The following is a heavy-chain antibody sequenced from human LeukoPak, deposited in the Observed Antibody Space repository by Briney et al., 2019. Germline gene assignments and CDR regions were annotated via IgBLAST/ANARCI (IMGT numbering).Heavy chain of an antibody. CDR1: GGSISSSSYY. J-gene: IGHJ4*02. CDR3: ARGGDYYDSSGYLDY. D-gene: IGHD3-22*01. CDR2: IYTSGST. Sequence: SETLSLTCTVSGGSISSSSYYWSWIRQPAGKGLEWIGRIYTSGSTNYNPSLKSRVTMSVDTSKNQFSLKLSSVTAADTAVYYCARGGDYYDSSGYLDYWGQGTLVTVSS. V-gene: IGHV4-61*02.